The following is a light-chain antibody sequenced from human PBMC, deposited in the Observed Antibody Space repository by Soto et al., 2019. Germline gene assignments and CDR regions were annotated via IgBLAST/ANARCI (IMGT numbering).Light chain of an antibody. CDR2: DAY. V-gene: IGKV3-11*01. CDR1: QSFRGL. Sequence: EFVLTQSPVTLSLSPGERATLSCSASQSFRGLLAWYQQKPGQAPRPLIYDAYNRATGIPPRFSGSGSGTDFTLTISSLEPEDSAVYYCQQRHMWPITFGQGTRLEIK. CDR3: QQRHMWPIT. J-gene: IGKJ5*01.